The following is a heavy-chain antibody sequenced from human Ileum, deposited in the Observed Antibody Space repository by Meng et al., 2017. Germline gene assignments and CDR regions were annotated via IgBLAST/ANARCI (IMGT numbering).Heavy chain of an antibody. Sequence: GESLKISCAASGYTFNSSNWVCQVPGKGLVRVSRINNDGSTTSYAESVKGRFTISRDNAKNTLYLQMNRLKAEDTAVYYCVRGSSYGPIDYWGQGTLVTVSS. CDR3: VRGSSYGPIDY. V-gene: IGHV3-74*01. D-gene: IGHD5-18*01. CDR2: INNDGSTT. J-gene: IGHJ4*01. CDR1: GYTFNSS.